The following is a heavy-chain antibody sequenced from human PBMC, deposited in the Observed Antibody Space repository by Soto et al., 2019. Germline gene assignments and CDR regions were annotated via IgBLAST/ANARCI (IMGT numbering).Heavy chain of an antibody. CDR1: GFTFNTYG. Sequence: GSLRLSCAASGFTFNTYGMTWVRQAPGKGLEWVSTVSGSGGGTYYADSVKGRFTISRVNSKNTMYLQMSNLRAEDTAVYFCARIGPYCGGDCYPDFDFWGLGTPVTVSS. V-gene: IGHV3-23*01. CDR3: ARIGPYCGGDCYPDFDF. J-gene: IGHJ4*02. D-gene: IGHD2-21*02. CDR2: VSGSGGGT.